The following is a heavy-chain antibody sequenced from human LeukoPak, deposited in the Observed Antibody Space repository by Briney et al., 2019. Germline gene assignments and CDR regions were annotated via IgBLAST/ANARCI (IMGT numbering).Heavy chain of an antibody. J-gene: IGHJ4*02. Sequence: GGSLRLSCAASGFTFSSYAMSWVRQAPGEGLEWVSALSGGGGSTFYADSVKGRFTISRDNSRTTVYLQMNSLRAEDTAVYYCAKGGTVVARLIASDWGQGTLVTVSS. D-gene: IGHD5-12*01. CDR3: AKGGTVVARLIASD. CDR1: GFTFSSYA. CDR2: LSGGGGST. V-gene: IGHV3-23*01.